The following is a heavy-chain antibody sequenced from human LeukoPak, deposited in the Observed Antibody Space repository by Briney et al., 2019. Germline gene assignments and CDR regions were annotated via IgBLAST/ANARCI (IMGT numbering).Heavy chain of an antibody. J-gene: IGHJ6*03. Sequence: GGSLRLSCAASGFTFSSYGMHWVRQAPGKGLEWVAVISYDGSNKYYADSVKGRFTISRDNSKNTLYLQMNSLRAEDTAVYYCAKDMMCSSTSCYRGGLSYYYMDVWGKGTTVTVSS. D-gene: IGHD2-2*02. CDR1: GFTFSSYG. V-gene: IGHV3-30*18. CDR2: ISYDGSNK. CDR3: AKDMMCSSTSCYRGGLSYYYMDV.